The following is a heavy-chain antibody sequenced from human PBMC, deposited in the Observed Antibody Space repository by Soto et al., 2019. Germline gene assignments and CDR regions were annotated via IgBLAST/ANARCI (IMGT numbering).Heavy chain of an antibody. CDR3: ARAQGLYSSGLYDY. V-gene: IGHV3-33*01. D-gene: IGHD6-19*01. CDR1: GFTFSSYG. CDR2: IWYDGSNK. J-gene: IGHJ4*02. Sequence: QVQLVESGGGVVQPGRSLRLSCAASGFTFSSYGMHWVRQAPGKGLEWVAVIWYDGSNKYYADSVKGRFTISRDNSKNTLYLQMNSLRAEDTAVYYCARAQGLYSSGLYDYWGQGTLVTVSS.